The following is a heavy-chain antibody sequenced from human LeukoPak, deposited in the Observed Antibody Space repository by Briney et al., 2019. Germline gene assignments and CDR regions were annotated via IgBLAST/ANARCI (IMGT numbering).Heavy chain of an antibody. Sequence: SETLSLTCTVSGGSISSYYWSWIRQPAGKGLEWIGRIYTSGSTNYNPSLKSRVTMSVDTSKNQFSLKLSSVAAADTAVYYCARHATYYYDSSGPLDYWGQGTLVTVSS. J-gene: IGHJ4*02. CDR3: ARHATYYYDSSGPLDY. CDR1: GGSISSYY. D-gene: IGHD3-22*01. CDR2: IYTSGST. V-gene: IGHV4-4*07.